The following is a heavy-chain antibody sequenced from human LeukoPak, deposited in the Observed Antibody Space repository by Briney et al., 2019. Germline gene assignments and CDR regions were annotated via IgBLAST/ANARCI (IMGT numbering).Heavy chain of an antibody. V-gene: IGHV3-30*02. J-gene: IGHJ4*02. D-gene: IGHD3-22*01. CDR3: TRDPIDSSGYFVPFDF. CDR1: GFTFRSYV. CDR2: IRYDGSDK. Sequence: PGGSLRLSCAASGFTFRSYVMHWVRQAPGKGLEWVAFIRYDGSDKYYADSVKGRFTISRDNSKNTLYLQMNSLRAEDTAIYYCTRDPIDSSGYFVPFDFWGQGTLVTVSS.